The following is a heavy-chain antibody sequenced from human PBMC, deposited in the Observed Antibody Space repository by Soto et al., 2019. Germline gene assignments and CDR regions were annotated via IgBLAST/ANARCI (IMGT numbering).Heavy chain of an antibody. CDR3: ARLPNHLLRGPKERDAAFGI. J-gene: IGHJ3*02. D-gene: IGHD2-15*01. Sequence: PSETLSLTCAVYGGSFSGYYWSWIRQPPGKRLEWIGEINHSGSTNYNPSLKSRVTISVDTSKNRFSLKLSSVTAADTAVYYCARLPNHLLRGPKERDAAFGIWGQGTMVTVSS. CDR1: GGSFSGYY. CDR2: INHSGST. V-gene: IGHV4-34*01.